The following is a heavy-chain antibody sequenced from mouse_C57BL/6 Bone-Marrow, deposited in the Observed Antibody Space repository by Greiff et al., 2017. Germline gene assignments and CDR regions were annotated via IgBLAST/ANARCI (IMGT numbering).Heavy chain of an antibody. V-gene: IGHV1-22*01. Sequence: VQLQQSGPELVKPGASVQMSCKASGYTFTDYNMHWVKQSHGKSLEWIGYINPNNGGTSYNQKFKGKATLTVNKSSSTAYMELRSLTSDDSAVYYCARIWMRDYDGGNCWGQGTTLPVSS. D-gene: IGHD2-4*01. CDR2: INPNNGGT. CDR1: GYTFTDYN. J-gene: IGHJ2*01. CDR3: ARIWMRDYDGGNC.